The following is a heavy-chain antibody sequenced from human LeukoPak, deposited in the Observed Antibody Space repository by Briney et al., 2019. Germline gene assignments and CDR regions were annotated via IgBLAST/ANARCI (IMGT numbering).Heavy chain of an antibody. CDR1: GFTFSSYG. CDR2: IWYDGSNK. D-gene: IGHD4-11*01. Sequence: GGSLRLSCAASGFTFSSYGMHWVRHAPGKGLEWVAVIWYDGSNKYYADSVKGRFTISRDNSKNTLYLQMNSLRAEDTAVYYCARMSKKAFDYWGQGTLVTVSS. V-gene: IGHV3-33*01. CDR3: ARMSKKAFDY. J-gene: IGHJ4*02.